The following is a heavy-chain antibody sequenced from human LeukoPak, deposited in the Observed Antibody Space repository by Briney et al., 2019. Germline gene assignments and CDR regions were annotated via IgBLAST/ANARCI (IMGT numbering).Heavy chain of an antibody. Sequence: GGSLRLSCAASGFTFSSYAMSWVRPAPGKGLEWVSAISGSGGSTYYADSVKGRFTISRDNSKNTLYLQMNSLRAEDTAVYYCAKDPLYYGWETLSYFDYWGQGTLVTVSS. CDR1: GFTFSSYA. D-gene: IGHD1-26*01. CDR2: ISGSGGST. J-gene: IGHJ4*02. V-gene: IGHV3-23*01. CDR3: AKDPLYYGWETLSYFDY.